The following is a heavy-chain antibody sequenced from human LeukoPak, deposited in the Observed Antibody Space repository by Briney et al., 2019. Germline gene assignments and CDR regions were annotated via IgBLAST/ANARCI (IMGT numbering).Heavy chain of an antibody. Sequence: GGSLRLSCAASGFTFSSYAMSWVRRAPGKGLEWVSAISGSGGSTYYADSVKGRFTISRDNSKNTLYLQMNSLRAEDTAVYYCAKDHLVSYYDILAGYYYFDYWGQGTLVTVSS. CDR3: AKDHLVSYYDILAGYYYFDY. D-gene: IGHD3-9*01. CDR2: ISGSGGST. V-gene: IGHV3-23*01. J-gene: IGHJ4*02. CDR1: GFTFSSYA.